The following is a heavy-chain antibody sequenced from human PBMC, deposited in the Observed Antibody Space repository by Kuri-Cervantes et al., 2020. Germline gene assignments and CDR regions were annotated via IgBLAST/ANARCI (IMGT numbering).Heavy chain of an antibody. J-gene: IGHJ4*02. V-gene: IGHV3-30*18. Sequence: GESLKISCAASGFTFSSYGMHWVRQAPGKGLEWVAVISYDGSNKYYADSVKGRFTISRDNSKNTLYLQMNSLRAEDTAVYYCAKAAWGANDYWGQGTLVTDSS. CDR1: GFTFSSYG. CDR3: AKAAWGANDY. D-gene: IGHD3-16*01. CDR2: ISYDGSNK.